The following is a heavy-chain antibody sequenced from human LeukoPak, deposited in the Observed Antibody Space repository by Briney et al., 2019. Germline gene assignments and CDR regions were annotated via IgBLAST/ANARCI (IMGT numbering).Heavy chain of an antibody. D-gene: IGHD5-12*01. V-gene: IGHV4-34*01. CDR1: GGSFSGYY. CDR2: INHSGST. CDR3: ARHLYSGYSDDDAFDI. Sequence: PSETLSLTCAVYGGSFSGYYWSWIRQPPGKGLEGIGEINHSGSTYYNPSLKSRVTISVDTSKNQFSLKLSSVTAADTAVYYCARHLYSGYSDDDAFDIWGQGTMVTVSS. J-gene: IGHJ3*02.